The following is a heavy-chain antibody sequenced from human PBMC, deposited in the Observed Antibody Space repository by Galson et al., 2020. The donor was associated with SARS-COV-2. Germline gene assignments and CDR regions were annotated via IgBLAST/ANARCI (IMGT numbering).Heavy chain of an antibody. CDR2: INYSGRT. CDR1: GGSVSSSSYF. V-gene: IGHV4-39*01. Sequence: ETSETLSLTCTVSGGSVSSSSYFWGWIRQPPGKGLEYIGSINYSGRTYYNQSLTSRLTISVDTSKNQFSLKVSSVTAAYTAVYYCARQYNDLVTYPRFVDSWGQGALVTVSS. CDR3: ARQYNDLVTYPRFVDS. J-gene: IGHJ4*02. D-gene: IGHD2-21*02.